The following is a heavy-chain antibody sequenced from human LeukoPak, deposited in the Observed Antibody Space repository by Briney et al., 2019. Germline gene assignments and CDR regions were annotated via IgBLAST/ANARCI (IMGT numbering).Heavy chain of an antibody. CDR3: ARHRGYYGSGSYPPISYYFDY. D-gene: IGHD3-10*01. J-gene: IGHJ4*02. V-gene: IGHV4-34*01. CDR1: GGSFSGYY. Sequence: PSETLSLTCAVYGGSFSGYYWSWIRQPPGKGLEWIGEINHSGSTNYNPSLKSRVTISVDTSKNQFSLKLSSVTAADTAVYYCARHRGYYGSGSYPPISYYFDYWGQGTLVTVSS. CDR2: INHSGST.